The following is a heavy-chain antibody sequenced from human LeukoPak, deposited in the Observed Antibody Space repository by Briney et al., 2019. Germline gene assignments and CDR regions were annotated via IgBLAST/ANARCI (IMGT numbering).Heavy chain of an antibody. V-gene: IGHV4-38-2*02. CDR3: ARGYLYGDRALGAFDI. D-gene: IGHD4-17*01. CDR2: IYNSGST. Sequence: SETLSLTCTVSGYSISSGYYWGWIRQSPGKGLEWIGSIYNSGSTYYNPSLKSRITISVDTSKNQFSLRLRSVTAADTAVFYCARGYLYGDRALGAFDIWGQGTMVIVSS. J-gene: IGHJ3*02. CDR1: GYSISSGYY.